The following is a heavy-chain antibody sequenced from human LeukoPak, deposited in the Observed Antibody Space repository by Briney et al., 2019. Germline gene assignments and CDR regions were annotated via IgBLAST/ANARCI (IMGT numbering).Heavy chain of an antibody. CDR3: ARDRWRGGYSYGYSC. D-gene: IGHD5-18*01. CDR1: GYTFTGYY. J-gene: IGHJ4*02. Sequence: ASVKVSCKASGYTFTGYYMHWVRQAPGQGLEWMGGINPNSGGTNYAQKFQGRVTMTRDTSISTAYMELSRLRSDDTAVYYCARDRWRGGYSYGYSCWGQGTLVTVSS. CDR2: INPNSGGT. V-gene: IGHV1-2*02.